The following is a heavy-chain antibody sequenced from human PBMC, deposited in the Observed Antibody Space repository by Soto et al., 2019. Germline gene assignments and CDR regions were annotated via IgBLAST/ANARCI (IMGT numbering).Heavy chain of an antibody. D-gene: IGHD3-3*01. CDR3: ARVRDWFDP. J-gene: IGHJ5*02. V-gene: IGHV4-34*01. CDR2: IDHSGYT. Sequence: SETLSLTCAVYGGSFSGYYWNWIRQPPGKGLERIGEIDHSGYTNYNPSLKSRVTISVDTSKNQFSLRLTSVTAADTAVYYCARVRDWFDPWGQGTLVTVS. CDR1: GGSFSGYY.